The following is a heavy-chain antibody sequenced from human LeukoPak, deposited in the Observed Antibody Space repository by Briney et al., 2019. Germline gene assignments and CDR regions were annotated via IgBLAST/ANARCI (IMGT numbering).Heavy chain of an antibody. D-gene: IGHD3-22*01. V-gene: IGHV3-30-3*01. J-gene: IGHJ6*02. Sequence: GGSLRLSGAASGLTLSGFAMHWVRKAPGKGLEWVAVLLHDGSEKYYADSVKGRFTISRDTSKDMVYLQMNSLRAEETAVYYCARDLGGYGYYGMDVWGQGTTVTVSS. CDR2: LLHDGSEK. CDR1: GLTLSGFA. CDR3: ARDLGGYGYYGMDV.